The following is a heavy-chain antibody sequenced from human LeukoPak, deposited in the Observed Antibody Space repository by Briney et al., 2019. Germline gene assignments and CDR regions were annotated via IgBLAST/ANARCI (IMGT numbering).Heavy chain of an antibody. D-gene: IGHD6-19*01. Sequence: GRSLRLSCIASGFTFGDYAMSWVRQAPGKGLEGVGFIRSKAYGGTTEYAASVEGRFTISRDDSKSIAYLQINSLKTEDTAVYYCTPASGWYSFDYWGQGTLVTVSS. CDR2: IRSKAYGGTT. J-gene: IGHJ4*02. CDR1: GFTFGDYA. CDR3: TPASGWYSFDY. V-gene: IGHV3-49*04.